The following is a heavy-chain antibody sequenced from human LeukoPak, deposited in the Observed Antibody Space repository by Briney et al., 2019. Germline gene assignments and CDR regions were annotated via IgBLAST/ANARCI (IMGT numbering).Heavy chain of an antibody. Sequence: GGSLRLSCAAFGFTLSSYAMSWVRQAPGKGLEWVSAISASGVSTYYADSVKGRFAISRDDSKNTLSLQMNSLRAEDTAIYYCAKKSGNLYHFDYWGQGTLVTVSS. D-gene: IGHD1-14*01. CDR2: ISASGVST. CDR1: GFTLSSYA. V-gene: IGHV3-23*01. J-gene: IGHJ4*02. CDR3: AKKSGNLYHFDY.